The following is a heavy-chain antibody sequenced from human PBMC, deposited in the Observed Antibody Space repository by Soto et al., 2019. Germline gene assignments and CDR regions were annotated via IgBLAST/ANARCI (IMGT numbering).Heavy chain of an antibody. Sequence: ASAKVSCKASGYTFTGYYMHWVRQAPGQGLEWMGWINPNSGGTNYAQKFQGWVTMTRDTSISTAYMELSRLRSDDTAVYYCARSPPENIAALDYWGQGTLVTVSS. CDR2: INPNSGGT. J-gene: IGHJ4*02. CDR3: ARSPPENIAALDY. D-gene: IGHD6-13*01. V-gene: IGHV1-2*04. CDR1: GYTFTGYY.